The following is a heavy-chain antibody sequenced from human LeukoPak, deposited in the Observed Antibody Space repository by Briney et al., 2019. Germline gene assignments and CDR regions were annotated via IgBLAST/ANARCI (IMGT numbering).Heavy chain of an antibody. Sequence: GGSLRLSCAASGFTFSSYWMSWVRQAPGKGLEWVANIKQDGSEKYYVDSVKGRFTISRDNAKNSLYLQMNRLRAEDTAVYYCARDWVRFLEAFDIWGQGTMVTVSS. J-gene: IGHJ3*02. CDR3: ARDWVRFLEAFDI. V-gene: IGHV3-7*01. CDR1: GFTFSSYW. CDR2: IKQDGSEK. D-gene: IGHD3-3*01.